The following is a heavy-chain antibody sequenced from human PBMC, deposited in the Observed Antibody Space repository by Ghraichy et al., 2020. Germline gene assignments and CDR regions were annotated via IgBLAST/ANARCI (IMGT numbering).Heavy chain of an antibody. J-gene: IGHJ4*02. CDR1: GYTFTGYY. Sequence: ASVKVSCKASGYTFTGYYMHWVRQAPGQGLEWMGWINPNSGGTNYAQKFQGRVTMTRDTSISTAYMELSRLRSDDTAVYYCAWRGGYDRTVPFDYWGQGTLVTVSS. V-gene: IGHV1-2*02. CDR3: AWRGGYDRTVPFDY. D-gene: IGHD5-12*01. CDR2: INPNSGGT.